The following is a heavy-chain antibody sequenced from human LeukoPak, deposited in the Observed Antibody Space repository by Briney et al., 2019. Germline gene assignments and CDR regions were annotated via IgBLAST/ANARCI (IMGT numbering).Heavy chain of an antibody. Sequence: GGSLRLSCSASGFTFSAHAMYWVRQAPGKGLEYVSGISSNGGSSFYAESVKGRFTISRDNSKNTLYLQMSSLRAEDTAVYYCVKITSVTGGDCWGQGTRLTVSS. J-gene: IGHJ4*02. CDR2: ISSNGGSS. CDR3: VKITSVTGGDC. V-gene: IGHV3-64D*09. D-gene: IGHD1-1*01. CDR1: GFTFSAHA.